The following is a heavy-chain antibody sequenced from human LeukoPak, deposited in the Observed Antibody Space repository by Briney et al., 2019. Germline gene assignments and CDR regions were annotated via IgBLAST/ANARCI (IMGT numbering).Heavy chain of an antibody. Sequence: PGESLKISCKVPGYSFTTYWISWVRQMPGKGLEWMGRIDPSDSYTDYAPSFQGRVTISADRSLSTAYLQWCSLKASDTAMYYCARQDFWGQGTLVTVSS. J-gene: IGHJ4*02. CDR2: IDPSDSYT. CDR1: GYSFTTYW. CDR3: ARQDF. V-gene: IGHV5-10-1*01.